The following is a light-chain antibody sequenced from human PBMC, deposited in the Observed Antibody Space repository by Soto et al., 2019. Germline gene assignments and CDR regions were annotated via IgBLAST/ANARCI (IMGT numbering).Light chain of an antibody. CDR3: QHYNSYSEA. CDR1: QTISSW. CDR2: KAS. Sequence: DIQITQSPSTLSGSVGDRVTITCRASQTISSWLAWYQQKPGKAPKLLIYKASTLKSGDPSRFSGSRSGTKFTLTISSLQPDDFATYHCQHYNSYSEAFGQGPKV. V-gene: IGKV1-5*03. J-gene: IGKJ1*01.